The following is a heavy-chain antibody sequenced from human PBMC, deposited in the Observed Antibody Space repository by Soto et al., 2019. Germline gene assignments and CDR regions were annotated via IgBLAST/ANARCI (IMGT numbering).Heavy chain of an antibody. Sequence: GGSLRLSCAASGFTFSSYAMSWVRQAPGKGLEWVSAISGSGGSAYYADSVKGRFTISRDNSKNTLYLQMNSLRAEDTAVYYCAKDRRSGYHNWFDPWGQGTLVTVSS. D-gene: IGHD3-3*01. J-gene: IGHJ5*02. CDR2: ISGSGGSA. V-gene: IGHV3-23*01. CDR1: GFTFSSYA. CDR3: AKDRRSGYHNWFDP.